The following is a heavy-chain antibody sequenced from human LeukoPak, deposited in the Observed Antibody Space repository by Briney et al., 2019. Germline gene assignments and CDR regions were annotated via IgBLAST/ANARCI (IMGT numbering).Heavy chain of an antibody. CDR2: IYYSGST. J-gene: IGHJ3*02. CDR1: GGSISSYY. Sequence: SETLSLTCTVSGGSISSYYWGWIRQPPGKGLEWIGSIYYSGSTYYNPSLKSRVTISVDTSKNQFSLKLSAVTAADTAVYYCARDRVVAAAGAPDDAFDIWGQGTMVTVSS. D-gene: IGHD6-13*01. V-gene: IGHV4-39*07. CDR3: ARDRVVAAAGAPDDAFDI.